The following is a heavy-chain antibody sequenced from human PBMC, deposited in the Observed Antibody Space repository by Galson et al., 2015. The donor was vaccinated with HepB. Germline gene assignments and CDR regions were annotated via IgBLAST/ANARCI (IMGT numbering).Heavy chain of an antibody. Sequence: CAISGDSVSSNSAAWNWIRQSPSRGLEWLGRTYYRSRWYYDYRVSMRSRISINPDTSKNQVSLQLKSVTPDDTGVYFCVREVEVNRYSYYGMDVWGQGTTVTVSS. CDR2: TYYRSRWYY. V-gene: IGHV6-1*01. CDR3: VREVEVNRYSYYGMDV. D-gene: IGHD2-21*01. CDR1: GDSVSSNSAA. J-gene: IGHJ6*02.